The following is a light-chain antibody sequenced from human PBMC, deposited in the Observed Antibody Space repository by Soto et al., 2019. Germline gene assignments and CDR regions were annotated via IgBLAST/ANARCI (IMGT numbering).Light chain of an antibody. CDR1: QRFGGN. CDR2: GAS. Sequence: TMLTQCPGALSLPPGDRATLSCRASQRFGGNGAWYQQSPGQPLKLLTFGASSRAHGIADKFSGSGSGTDFTLTISSLQPGDFAVYYCQQYGNSPITFGQGTRLEIK. V-gene: IGKV3-20*01. J-gene: IGKJ5*01. CDR3: QQYGNSPIT.